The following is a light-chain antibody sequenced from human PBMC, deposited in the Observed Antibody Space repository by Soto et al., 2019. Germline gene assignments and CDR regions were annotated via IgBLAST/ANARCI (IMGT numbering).Light chain of an antibody. CDR1: SSDVGGYNY. V-gene: IGLV2-14*03. CDR3: NSYTSISTWV. J-gene: IGLJ3*02. CDR2: DVS. Sequence: QSALTQPASVSGSPGQSLTISCTGTSSDVGGYNYVSWFQHHPGKAPKVIIYDVSNRPSGVSNRFSGSKSGSTASLTISGLQAEDEADYYCNSYTSISTWVFGGGTKLTVL.